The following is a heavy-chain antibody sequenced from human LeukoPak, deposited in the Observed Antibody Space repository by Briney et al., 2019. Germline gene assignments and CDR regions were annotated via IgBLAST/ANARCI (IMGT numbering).Heavy chain of an antibody. CDR2: IRYDGSNK. J-gene: IGHJ4*02. V-gene: IGHV3-30*02. CDR3: AKDLGGYSYGLFDY. D-gene: IGHD5-18*01. Sequence: PGGSLRLSCAASGFTFSSYGMHWVRQAPGKGKEGVAFIRYDGSNKYYADPVKGRFTITRDNSKNPLYLQMTSLRAEDTAVYYCAKDLGGYSYGLFDYWGQGTLVTVSS. CDR1: GFTFSSYG.